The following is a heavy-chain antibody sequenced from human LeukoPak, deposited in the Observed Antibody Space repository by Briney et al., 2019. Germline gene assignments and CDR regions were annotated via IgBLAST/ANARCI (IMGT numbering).Heavy chain of an antibody. V-gene: IGHV3-9*01. CDR3: ASRKGDYYDSSGYYPGAFDI. CDR2: ISWNSGSI. D-gene: IGHD3-22*01. Sequence: PGRSLRLSCAASGFTFDDYAMHRVRQAPGKGLEWVSGISWNSGSIGYADSVKGRFTISRDNSKNTLYLQMNSLRAEDTAVYYCASRKGDYYDSSGYYPGAFDIWGQGTMVTVSS. J-gene: IGHJ3*02. CDR1: GFTFDDYA.